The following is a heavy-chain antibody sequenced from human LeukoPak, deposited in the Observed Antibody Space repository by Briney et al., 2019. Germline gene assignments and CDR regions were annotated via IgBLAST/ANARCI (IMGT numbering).Heavy chain of an antibody. V-gene: IGHV1-2*06. J-gene: IGHJ6*02. CDR3: ARDLGSRFGELLSSLYYYGMDV. CDR2: INPNSGGT. Sequence: ASVKVSCKASGGTFSSYAISWVRQAPGQGLEWMGRINPNSGGTNYAQKFQGRVTMTRDTSISTAYMELSRLRSDDTAVYYCARDLGSRFGELLSSLYYYGMDVWGQGTTVTVSS. D-gene: IGHD3-10*01. CDR1: GGTFSSYA.